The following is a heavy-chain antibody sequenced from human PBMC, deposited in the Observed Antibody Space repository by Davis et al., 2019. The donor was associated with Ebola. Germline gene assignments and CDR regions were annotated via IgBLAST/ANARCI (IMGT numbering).Heavy chain of an antibody. CDR1: GFIFSSYV. J-gene: IGHJ3*01. V-gene: IGHV3-23*01. CDR3: AKDNRNIWSEV. Sequence: GGSLRLSCSASGFIFSSYVMSWVRLAPGKWLEWVSTYGTSADTYYADSVKGRFTISRDNSKNTLYLQMNGLRVEDTAIYYCAKDNRNIWSEVWGQGTMVTVSS. CDR2: GTSADT. D-gene: IGHD2/OR15-2a*01.